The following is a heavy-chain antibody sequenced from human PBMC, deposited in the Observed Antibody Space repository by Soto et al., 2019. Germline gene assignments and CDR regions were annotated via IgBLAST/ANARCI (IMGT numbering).Heavy chain of an antibody. CDR2: ISAYNGTT. J-gene: IGHJ4*02. V-gene: IGHV1-18*01. CDR1: GGTFSSYA. CDR3: ARDSDYDSSGFGSYYFDY. D-gene: IGHD3-22*01. Sequence: GASVKVSCKASGGTFSSYAISWVRQAPGQGLEWMGWISAYNGTTNYAQKLQGRVTMTTDTSTSTAYMELRSLRSDDTAVYYCARDSDYDSSGFGSYYFDYWGQGTLVTVSS.